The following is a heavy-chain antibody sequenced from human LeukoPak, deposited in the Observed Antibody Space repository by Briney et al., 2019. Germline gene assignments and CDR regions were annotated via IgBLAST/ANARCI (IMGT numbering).Heavy chain of an antibody. CDR2: IWYDGSNK. CDR1: GFTFSSYG. CDR3: ARDPYLNYYFDY. Sequence: PGRSLRLSCAASGFTFSSYGMHWVRQAPGKGLEWVAVIWYDGSNKYYADSVKGRFTISRDNSKNTLHLQMNSLRAEDTAVYYCARDPYLNYYFDYWGQGTLVTVSS. J-gene: IGHJ4*02. V-gene: IGHV3-33*01. D-gene: IGHD1-20*01.